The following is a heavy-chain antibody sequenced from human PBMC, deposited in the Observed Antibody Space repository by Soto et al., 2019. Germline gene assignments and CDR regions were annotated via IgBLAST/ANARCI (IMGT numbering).Heavy chain of an antibody. Sequence: QVQLVQSGAEVKKPGASVKVSCKASGYTFTSYGISWVRQAPGQGLEWMEWISAYNGNTNYAQKLQGRVNMTTDTRTNTTYTEMRSQRYDDTSVYYCARDRRLARTYSTGRTNLGLDYWGQGTLVTVSS. D-gene: IGHD6-19*01. J-gene: IGHJ4*02. CDR3: ARDRRLARTYSTGRTNLGLDY. CDR1: GYTFTSYG. CDR2: ISAYNGNT. V-gene: IGHV1-18*04.